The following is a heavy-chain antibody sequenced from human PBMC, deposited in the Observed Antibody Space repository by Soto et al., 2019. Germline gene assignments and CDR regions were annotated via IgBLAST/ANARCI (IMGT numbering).Heavy chain of an antibody. CDR3: ARGLGPTVFNYYYYGMDV. D-gene: IGHD4-17*01. Sequence: PSETLSLACTVSCGSISSGGYYWSCIRQHPGKGLEWIGYIYYSGSTYYNPSLKSRVTISVDTSKNQFSLKLSSVTAADTAVYYCARGLGPTVFNYYYYGMDVWGQGTTVTVSS. CDR2: IYYSGST. CDR1: CGSISSGGYY. V-gene: IGHV4-31*03. J-gene: IGHJ6*02.